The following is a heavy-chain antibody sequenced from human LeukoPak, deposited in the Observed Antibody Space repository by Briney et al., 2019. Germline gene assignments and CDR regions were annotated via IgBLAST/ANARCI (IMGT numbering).Heavy chain of an antibody. CDR2: ISGSGGST. V-gene: IGHV3-23*01. CDR3: AKDRPYYDILTGYLDY. Sequence: PGGFLRLSGAASGIPFSSYAMSWVRQASGKGLEWVSAISGSGGSTYYAASVKGRFTISRDNSKTTLYLNMNSLRAEYAAVYYCAKDRPYYDILTGYLDYWGQGTLVTVPS. D-gene: IGHD3-9*01. CDR1: GIPFSSYA. J-gene: IGHJ4*02.